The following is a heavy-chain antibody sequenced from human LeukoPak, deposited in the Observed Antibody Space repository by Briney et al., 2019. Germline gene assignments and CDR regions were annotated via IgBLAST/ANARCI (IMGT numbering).Heavy chain of an antibody. Sequence: GRSLRLSCAASGFSFTTYAMHWLRQIPGKGLEWVAVISFDGRNKYYEDSVNGRFTVSRDNSKNTLYLQMNSLRGDDTGVYYCARGKQWPLYPFFDNWGPGILVTVSS. CDR3: ARGKQWPLYPFFDN. D-gene: IGHD6-19*01. V-gene: IGHV3-30*04. CDR2: ISFDGRNK. CDR1: GFSFTTYA. J-gene: IGHJ4*02.